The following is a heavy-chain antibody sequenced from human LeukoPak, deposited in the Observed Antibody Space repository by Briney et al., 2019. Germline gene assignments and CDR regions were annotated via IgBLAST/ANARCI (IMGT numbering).Heavy chain of an antibody. V-gene: IGHV1-18*01. J-gene: IGHJ6*02. CDR1: GYTFTSYG. CDR3: ARARFSEWLKEVYYYYGMDV. D-gene: IGHD3-3*01. CDR2: ISAYNGNT. Sequence: ASVKVSCKASGYTFTSYGISWVRQAPGQGLEWMGWISAYNGNTNYAQKLQGRVTMTTDTSTSTAYMELRSLRSDDTAVYYCARARFSEWLKEVYYYYGMDVWGQGTTVTVSS.